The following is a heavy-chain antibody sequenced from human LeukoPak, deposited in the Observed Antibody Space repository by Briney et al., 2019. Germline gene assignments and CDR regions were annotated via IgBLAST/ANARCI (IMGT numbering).Heavy chain of an antibody. D-gene: IGHD6-19*01. CDR3: ARDRGSGWYNAYYYYMDV. J-gene: IGHJ6*03. CDR1: GFNVSSNY. Sequence: GGSLRLSCAASGFNVSSNYMSWVHQAPGKGLEWVSIIYSGGSTYYADSVKGRFTISTDISKNTLYLHMNSLRAEDTAVYYCARDRGSGWYNAYYYYMDVWGKGTTVTISS. V-gene: IGHV3-66*01. CDR2: IYSGGST.